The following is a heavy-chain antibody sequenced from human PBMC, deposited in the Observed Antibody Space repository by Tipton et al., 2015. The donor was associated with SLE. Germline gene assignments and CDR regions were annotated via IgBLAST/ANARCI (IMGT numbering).Heavy chain of an antibody. CDR3: ARELGMVAFDI. Sequence: TLSLTCTVSGGSISSYYWSWIRQPPGKGLEWIGYIYYSGSTNYNPSLKSRVNISVDTSKNQFSLKLSSVTAADTAVYYCARELGMVAFDIWGQGTMVTVSS. D-gene: IGHD7-27*01. J-gene: IGHJ3*02. CDR1: GGSISSYY. CDR2: IYYSGST. V-gene: IGHV4-59*01.